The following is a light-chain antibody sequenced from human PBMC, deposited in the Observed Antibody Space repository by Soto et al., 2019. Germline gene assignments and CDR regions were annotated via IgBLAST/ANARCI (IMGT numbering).Light chain of an antibody. J-gene: IGKJ1*01. V-gene: IGKV1-5*03. CDR3: QQYNSYSWT. CDR2: KAS. CDR1: QDISNY. Sequence: DIQMSQSPSSLSAAVRYRFTITFQASQDISNYLNWYQQKPGKAPKLLIYKASSLESGVPSRFSGSGSGTEFTLTISSLQPDDFATYYCQQYNSYSWTFGQGTKVDIK.